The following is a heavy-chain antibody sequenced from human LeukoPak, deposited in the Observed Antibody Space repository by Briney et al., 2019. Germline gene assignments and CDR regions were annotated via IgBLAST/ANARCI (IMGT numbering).Heavy chain of an antibody. D-gene: IGHD6-6*01. CDR2: VDPEDGET. Sequence: ASVKLSCTASGYTFTSYYMHWVKQAPGKWLEWRGLVDPEDGETIYAEKFQGRVTITADTSTDTAYMELSSLRSDDTAVYDCATTSLSSSAILNRFDPWGQGTLVTVSS. V-gene: IGHV1-69-2*01. CDR3: ATTSLSSSAILNRFDP. CDR1: GYTFTSYY. J-gene: IGHJ5*02.